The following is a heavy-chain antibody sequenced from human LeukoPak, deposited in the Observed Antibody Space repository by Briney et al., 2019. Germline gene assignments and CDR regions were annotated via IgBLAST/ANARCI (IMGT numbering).Heavy chain of an antibody. CDR3: ARTRIAAAGYYYYYYGMDV. CDR1: GGSISSYY. Sequence: SETLSLTCTVSGGSISSYYWSWIRQPPGKGLEWIGYIYYSGSTNYNPSLKSRVTISVDTSKNQFSLKLSSVTAADTAVYYCARTRIAAAGYYYYYYGMDVWGQGTTVTVSS. D-gene: IGHD6-13*01. CDR2: IYYSGST. J-gene: IGHJ6*02. V-gene: IGHV4-59*08.